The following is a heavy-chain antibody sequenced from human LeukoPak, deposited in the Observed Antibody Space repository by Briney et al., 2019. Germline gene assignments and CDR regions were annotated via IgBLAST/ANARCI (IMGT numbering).Heavy chain of an antibody. CDR3: ARNLYPTWKQLLGPFDY. D-gene: IGHD5-18*01. Sequence: ASVKVSCKASGYTFTSYYMHWVRQAPGQGLEWMGIINPSGGSTSYAQKFQGRVTMTRDTSTSTVYMELSSLRSEDTAVYYCARNLYPTWKQLLGPFDYWGQGTLVTVSS. CDR2: INPSGGST. J-gene: IGHJ4*02. V-gene: IGHV1-46*01. CDR1: GYTFTSYY.